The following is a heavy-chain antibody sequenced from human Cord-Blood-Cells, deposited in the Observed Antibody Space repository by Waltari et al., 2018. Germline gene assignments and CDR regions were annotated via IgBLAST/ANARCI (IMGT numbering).Heavy chain of an antibody. CDR2: INSDGSST. CDR1: GFTFSSYW. Sequence: EVQLVESGGGLVQPGGSLRLSCAASGFTFSSYWMHWVRQAPGKGLGWVSRINSDGSSTSYADSVKGRFTISRDNAKNTLYLQMNSLRAEDTAVYYCARDPRDWGAGSGYFDLWGRGTLVTVSS. V-gene: IGHV3-74*01. D-gene: IGHD7-27*01. CDR3: ARDPRDWGAGSGYFDL. J-gene: IGHJ2*01.